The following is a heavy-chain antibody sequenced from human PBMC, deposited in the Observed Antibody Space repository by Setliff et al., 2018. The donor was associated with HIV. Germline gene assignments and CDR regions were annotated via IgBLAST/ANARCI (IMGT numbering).Heavy chain of an antibody. V-gene: IGHV1-69-2*01. CDR3: AWGTQRPIDS. D-gene: IGHD3-16*01. J-gene: IGHJ4*02. Sequence: GASVKVSCKVSGYTFPDYYMQWVRQAPGRGLEWMGLIDPDRGEAVYAEKFQGRVTITADRSIDIAYMKLSSLTSEDTAMYFCAWGTQRPIDSWGQGTLVTVSS. CDR2: IDPDRGEA. CDR1: GYTFPDYY.